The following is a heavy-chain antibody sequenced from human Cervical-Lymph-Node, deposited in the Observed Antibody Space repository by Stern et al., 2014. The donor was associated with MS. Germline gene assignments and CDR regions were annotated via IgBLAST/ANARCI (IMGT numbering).Heavy chain of an antibody. CDR3: ARRGVTTRFDY. V-gene: IGHV5-51*01. CDR1: GYSFYSYW. D-gene: IGHD3-3*01. Sequence: EVQMVESGAEVRKPGESLTISCLASGYSFYSYWIGWVRQMPGKGLEWMGHIYPGDSDIRYSPSFPGQVTISADKSINTAYLQWSSLKASDTAMYYCARRGVTTRFDYWGQGTLVTVSS. J-gene: IGHJ4*02. CDR2: IYPGDSDI.